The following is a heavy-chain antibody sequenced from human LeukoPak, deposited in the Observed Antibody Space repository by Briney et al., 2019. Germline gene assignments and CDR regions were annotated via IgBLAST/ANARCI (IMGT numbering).Heavy chain of an antibody. CDR3: ANQYCSSTSCYGAVDY. D-gene: IGHD2-2*01. V-gene: IGHV3-23*01. Sequence: GRTLRLSCAVSGVTFSSDAISWVRQAPGQGLDLVSAGNGSCGSTYYADSVKGRFTISRDNSKNTLYLQMNSLRAEDTAVYYCANQYCSSTSCYGAVDYWGQGTLVTVSS. J-gene: IGHJ4*02. CDR2: GNGSCGST. CDR1: GVTFSSDA.